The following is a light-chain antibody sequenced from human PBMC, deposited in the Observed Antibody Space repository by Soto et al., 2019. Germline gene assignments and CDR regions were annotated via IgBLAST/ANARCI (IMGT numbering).Light chain of an antibody. CDR3: QQRSNWPLT. CDR1: QSVRSNY. J-gene: IGKJ4*01. V-gene: IGKV3D-20*02. Sequence: EIVLTQSPGTLCLSPGERATLSCRASQSVRSNYLAWYQQKPGQAPRLLIYGASTRATGIPDRFSGSGSGTDFTLTISRLEPEDFAIYYCQQRSNWPLTFGGGTKVDIK. CDR2: GAS.